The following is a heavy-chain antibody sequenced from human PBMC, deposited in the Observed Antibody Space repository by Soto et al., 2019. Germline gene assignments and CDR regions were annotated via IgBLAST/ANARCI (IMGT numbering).Heavy chain of an antibody. CDR2: INAGNGNT. D-gene: IGHD3-22*01. V-gene: IGHV1-3*01. J-gene: IGHJ6*02. Sequence: ASVKVSCKASGYTFPGYGIHWVRQAPGQRLEWTGWINAGNGNTKYTEKFQGRVTITRDTSASTAYLELSSLRSEDTAVYYCARDPNDSSAYYHHYYYGMDVWGQGTTVTVSS. CDR3: ARDPNDSSAYYHHYYYGMDV. CDR1: GYTFPGYG.